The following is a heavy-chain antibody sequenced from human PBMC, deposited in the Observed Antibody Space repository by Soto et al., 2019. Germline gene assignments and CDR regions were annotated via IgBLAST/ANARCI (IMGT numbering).Heavy chain of an antibody. CDR2: ISAYNGNT. J-gene: IGHJ5*02. D-gene: IGHD2-8*01. Sequence: QVQLVQSGAEVKKPGPSVKVSCKASGYTFTSYGISWVRQAPGQGLEWMGWISAYNGNTNYAQKLQGRVPMTTDTSTSTASMELRSLRSDDTAVYYCARVYARDGWFDPWGQGTLVTVSS. CDR1: GYTFTSYG. CDR3: ARVYARDGWFDP. V-gene: IGHV1-18*01.